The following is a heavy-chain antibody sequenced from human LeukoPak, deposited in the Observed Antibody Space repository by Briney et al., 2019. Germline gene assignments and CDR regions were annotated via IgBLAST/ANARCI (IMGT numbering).Heavy chain of an antibody. V-gene: IGHV4-4*07. D-gene: IGHD4-17*01. CDR2: VYTSGNT. CDR3: ARDLSGDYADY. CDR1: GGSISSYY. J-gene: IGHJ4*02. Sequence: PSETLSLTCTVSGGSISSYYWSWIRQPAGKGLEWIGRVYTSGNTNYNPSLKSRVTMSVNTSKNQFSLNLSSVTAADTAVYFCARDLSGDYADYWGQGTLVTVSS.